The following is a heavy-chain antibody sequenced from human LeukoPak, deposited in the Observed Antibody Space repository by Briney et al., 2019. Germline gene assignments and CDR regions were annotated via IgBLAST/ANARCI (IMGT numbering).Heavy chain of an antibody. CDR3: ASYSYGSGSYSYNWFDP. J-gene: IGHJ5*02. D-gene: IGHD3-10*01. Sequence: ASVKVSCKASGYTFTSYYMHWVRQAPGQGLEWMGIINPSGGSTSYAQKFQGRVTMTRDMSTSTVYMELSSLRSEDTAVYYCASYSYGSGSYSYNWFDPWGQGTLVTVSS. CDR2: INPSGGST. CDR1: GYTFTSYY. V-gene: IGHV1-46*01.